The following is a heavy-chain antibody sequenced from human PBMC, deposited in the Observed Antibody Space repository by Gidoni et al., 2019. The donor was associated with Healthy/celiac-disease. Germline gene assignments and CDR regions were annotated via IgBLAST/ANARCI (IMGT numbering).Heavy chain of an antibody. V-gene: IGHV4-34*01. D-gene: IGHD3-10*01. Sequence: QVQLQQWGAGLLKPSETLSLTCAVYGGSFSGYYWSWIRQPPGKGLEWIGEINHSGSTNYNPSLKSRVTISVDTSKNQFSLKLSSVTAADTAVYYCARDYGSGSYYYAFDIWGQGTMVTVSS. CDR2: INHSGST. CDR3: ARDYGSGSYYYAFDI. J-gene: IGHJ3*02. CDR1: GGSFSGYY.